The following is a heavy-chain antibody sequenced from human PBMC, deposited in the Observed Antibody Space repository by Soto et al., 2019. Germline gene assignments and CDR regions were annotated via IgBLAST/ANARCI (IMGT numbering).Heavy chain of an antibody. D-gene: IGHD3-22*01. CDR2: ITSNGENT. CDR3: ARVLYESGAAYYDH. V-gene: IGHV3-64*02. Sequence: GGSLRLSCAASGFTFSNFAMIWVRQGPGKGLEYVSGITSNGENTFYVDSVRGRFTISRDNSKNTLYLQMGSVRVEDMGVYHCARVLYESGAAYYDHWGQGTLVTVSS. CDR1: GFTFSNFA. J-gene: IGHJ4*02.